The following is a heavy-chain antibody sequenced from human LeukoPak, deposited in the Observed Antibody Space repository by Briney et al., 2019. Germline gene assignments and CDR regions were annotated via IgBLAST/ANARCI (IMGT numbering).Heavy chain of an antibody. V-gene: IGHV3-30*04. D-gene: IGHD2-15*01. J-gene: IGHJ4*02. CDR1: GFTFSSYS. CDR2: ISYDGSNK. CDR3: ARKVAAASYFFDY. Sequence: SGGSLRLSCAVSGFTFSSYSMNWVRQAPGKGLEWVAIISYDGSNKYYADSVKGRFTISRDNSKNTLYLQMNSLRPEDTAVYYCARKVAAASYFFDYWGQGTLVTVSS.